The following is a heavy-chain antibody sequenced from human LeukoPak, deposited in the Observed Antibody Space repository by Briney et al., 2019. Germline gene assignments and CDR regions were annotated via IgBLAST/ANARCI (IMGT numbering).Heavy chain of an antibody. J-gene: IGHJ4*02. CDR1: GFTFSSHW. Sequence: GGSLRLSCAGSGFTFSSHWMHWVRQAPGKGLEWVSRINGDGTTTTYADSVKGRFTISRDNSKNTLYLQMNSLRAEDTAVYYCAKHYYYDSGSYYKGYLFDYWGQGTLVTVSS. V-gene: IGHV3-74*01. CDR2: INGDGTTT. D-gene: IGHD3-10*01. CDR3: AKHYYYDSGSYYKGYLFDY.